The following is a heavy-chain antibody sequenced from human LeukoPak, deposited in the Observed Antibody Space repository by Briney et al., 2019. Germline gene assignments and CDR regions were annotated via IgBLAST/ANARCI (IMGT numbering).Heavy chain of an antibody. V-gene: IGHV1-69*05. J-gene: IGHJ4*02. CDR3: ARDSLGYDSSGYYFRGFDY. D-gene: IGHD3-22*01. CDR2: IIPIFGTA. CDR1: GGTFSSYA. Sequence: SVKVSCKASGGTFSSYAISWVRQAPGQGLEWMGRIIPIFGTANYAQKFQGRVTITTDESTSAAYMELSSLRSEDTAVYYCARDSLGYDSSGYYFRGFDYWGQGTLVTVSS.